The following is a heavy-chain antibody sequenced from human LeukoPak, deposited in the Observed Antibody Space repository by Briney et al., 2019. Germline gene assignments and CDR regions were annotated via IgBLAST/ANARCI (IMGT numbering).Heavy chain of an antibody. J-gene: IGHJ6*03. Sequence: GGSLRLSCAASGFTFSSYWMHWVRQAPGKGLQWVSAITGSGGSTYYAASVKGRFTISRDNSKNTLYLQMNSLRAEDTAVYYCAKDLYYYDSGNYFLFYFYMDVWGKGTTVTVSS. CDR2: ITGSGGST. V-gene: IGHV3-23*01. D-gene: IGHD3-10*01. CDR1: GFTFSSYW. CDR3: AKDLYYYDSGNYFLFYFYMDV.